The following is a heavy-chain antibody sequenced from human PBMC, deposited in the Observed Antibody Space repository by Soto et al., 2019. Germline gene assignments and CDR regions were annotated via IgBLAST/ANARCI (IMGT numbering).Heavy chain of an antibody. D-gene: IGHD6-13*01. CDR3: AASSGYSSSAPMDYYYGMDV. CDR1: GFTFTSSA. CDR2: IVVGSGNT. V-gene: IGHV1-58*02. J-gene: IGHJ6*02. Sequence: GASVKVSCKASGFTFTSSATQWVRQARGRRLEWIGWIVVGSGNTNYAQKFQERVTITRDMSTSTAYKELSSLRSEDTAVYYCAASSGYSSSAPMDYYYGMDVWGQGTTVTVSS.